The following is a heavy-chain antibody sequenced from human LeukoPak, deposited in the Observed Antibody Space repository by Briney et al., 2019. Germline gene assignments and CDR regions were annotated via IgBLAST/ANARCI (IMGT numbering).Heavy chain of an antibody. Sequence: PSETLSLTCAVSGYSISSGYYWGWIRQPPGKGLEWIGSIYHSGSTYYNPSLKSRVTISVDTSKNQFSLKLSSVTAADTAVYYCARGRKRIVVVVAASNWFDPWGQGTLVTVSS. CDR2: IYHSGST. CDR3: ARGRKRIVVVVAASNWFDP. V-gene: IGHV4-38-2*01. CDR1: GYSISSGYY. J-gene: IGHJ5*02. D-gene: IGHD2-15*01.